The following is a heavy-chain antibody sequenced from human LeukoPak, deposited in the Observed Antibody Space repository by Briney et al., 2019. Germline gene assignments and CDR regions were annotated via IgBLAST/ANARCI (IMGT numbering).Heavy chain of an antibody. V-gene: IGHV1-18*01. J-gene: IGHJ4*02. CDR3: ARVPPSAHQMLSSDY. CDR1: GYTFTSYG. Sequence: ASVKVSCKASGYTFTSYGISWVRQAPGQGLEWMGWISAYNGNTNYAQKLQGRVTMTTGTSTSTAYMELRSLRSDDTAVYYCARVPPSAHQMLSSDYWGQGTQVTVSS. CDR2: ISAYNGNT. D-gene: IGHD2-2*01.